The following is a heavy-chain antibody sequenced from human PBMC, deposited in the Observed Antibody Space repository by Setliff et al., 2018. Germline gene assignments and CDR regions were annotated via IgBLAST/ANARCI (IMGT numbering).Heavy chain of an antibody. Sequence: PSETLSLTCTVSGGSIRSYYWNWIRQPPGKGLEWIGYIYYSGSTNYNPSLKSRVTISVDTSKNHFSLKLSSVTAADTAVYYCAKDAGVTGGLYRYYIDAWGKGTTVTVSS. J-gene: IGHJ6*03. V-gene: IGHV4-59*12. CDR3: AKDAGVTGGLYRYYIDA. CDR1: GGSIRSYY. CDR2: IYYSGST. D-gene: IGHD2-8*01.